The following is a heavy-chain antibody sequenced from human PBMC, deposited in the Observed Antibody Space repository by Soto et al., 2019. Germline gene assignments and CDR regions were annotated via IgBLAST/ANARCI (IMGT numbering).Heavy chain of an antibody. CDR3: ARGLSCSGGDCFFDY. CDR2: INTNGIYL. Sequence: GGSLRLSCATSGFIFSDYAMGWVRQAPGKGPEWVSSINTNGIYLYYADSIRGRSTISRDNARNSLYLQMNSLRAEDTALYYCARGLSCSGGDCFFDYWGQGTLVTVSS. V-gene: IGHV3-21*01. D-gene: IGHD2-21*02. J-gene: IGHJ4*02. CDR1: GFIFSDYA.